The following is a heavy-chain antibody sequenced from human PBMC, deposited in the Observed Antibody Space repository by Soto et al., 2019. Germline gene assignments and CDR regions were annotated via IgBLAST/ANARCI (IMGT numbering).Heavy chain of an antibody. J-gene: IGHJ4*02. CDR2: IYYSGST. V-gene: IGHV4-59*08. Sequence: SETLSLTCTVSGGSISSYYWSWIRQPPGKGLEWIGYIYYSGSTDYNPSLKSRVTISVDTSKNQFSLKLSSVTAADTAVYYCARGVVAALDYWGQGTLVTVSS. CDR3: ARGVVAALDY. CDR1: GGSISSYY. D-gene: IGHD2-15*01.